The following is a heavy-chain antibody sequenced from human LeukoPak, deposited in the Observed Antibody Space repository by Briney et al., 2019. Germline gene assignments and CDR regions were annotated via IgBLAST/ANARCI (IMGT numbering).Heavy chain of an antibody. CDR1: GFTFSSYA. CDR3: ARDRYWVGATYAFDI. J-gene: IGHJ3*02. V-gene: IGHV3-66*01. Sequence: GGSLRLSCAASGFTFSSYAMSWVRQAPGKGLEWVSVIYSGGSTYYADSVKGRFTISRDNSKNTLYLQMNSLRAEDTAVYYCARDRYWVGATYAFDIWGQGTMVTVSS. D-gene: IGHD1-26*01. CDR2: IYSGGST.